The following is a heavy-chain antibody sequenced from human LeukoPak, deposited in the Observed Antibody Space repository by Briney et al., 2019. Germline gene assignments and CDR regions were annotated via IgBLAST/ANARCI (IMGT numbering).Heavy chain of an antibody. CDR3: ARGPPAVVTPFDY. V-gene: IGHV3-23*01. CDR1: GFTFSSYA. Sequence: GGSLRLSCAASGFTFSSYAMSWVRQAPGKGLEWVSAISGSGGSTYYADSVKGRFTISRDNAKNSLYLQMNSLRAEDTAVYYCARGPPAVVTPFDYWGQGTLVTVSS. CDR2: ISGSGGST. D-gene: IGHD4-23*01. J-gene: IGHJ4*02.